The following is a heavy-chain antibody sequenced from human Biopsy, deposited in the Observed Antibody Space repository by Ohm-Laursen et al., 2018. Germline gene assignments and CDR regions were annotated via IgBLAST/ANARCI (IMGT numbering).Heavy chain of an antibody. D-gene: IGHD1-7*01. V-gene: IGHV4-4*07. Sequence: SETLSLTCTVSGGSLSSYSWSRIRQPAGKGLEWIGRVYTSGSTSYNPSLESRVTMSVVTSKNQFSLKVTSMTAADTALYYCARDYGLELGGLEAFDIWGQGTMVTVSS. CDR3: ARDYGLELGGLEAFDI. J-gene: IGHJ3*02. CDR2: VYTSGST. CDR1: GGSLSSYS.